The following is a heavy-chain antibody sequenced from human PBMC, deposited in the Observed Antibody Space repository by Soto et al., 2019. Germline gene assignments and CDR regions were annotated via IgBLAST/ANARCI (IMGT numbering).Heavy chain of an antibody. Sequence: ASVKVSCKASGYIFTSYVMHWVRQAPGQRLEWMGWINAGNGNTKYAQKFQGRVTITTDTSTSTAYMELRSLRSDDTAVYYCARDLPLRYFDWLLYDYWGQGTLVTVST. V-gene: IGHV1-3*01. CDR3: ARDLPLRYFDWLLYDY. D-gene: IGHD3-9*01. CDR2: INAGNGNT. CDR1: GYIFTSYV. J-gene: IGHJ4*02.